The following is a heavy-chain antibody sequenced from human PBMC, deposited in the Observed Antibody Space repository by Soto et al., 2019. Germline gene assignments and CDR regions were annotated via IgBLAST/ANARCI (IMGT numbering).Heavy chain of an antibody. CDR2: VYYSGST. Sequence: SETLSLTCTVSGGSISISTYYWGWIRQPPGKGLEWIGSVYYSGSTYYNPSLKSRVTISVDTSKNQFSLKLSSVTAEDTAVYYCARDAYCSGGSCYVYWGQGTLVTVSS. V-gene: IGHV4-39*01. CDR1: GGSISISTYY. CDR3: ARDAYCSGGSCYVY. D-gene: IGHD2-15*01. J-gene: IGHJ4*02.